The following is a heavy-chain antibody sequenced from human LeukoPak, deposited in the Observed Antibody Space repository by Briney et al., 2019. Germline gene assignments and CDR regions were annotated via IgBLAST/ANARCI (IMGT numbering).Heavy chain of an antibody. CDR1: GGSISSYY. Sequence: PSETLSLTCTVSGGSISSYYWSWIRQPPGKGLEWIGYIYYSGSTNYNPSLKSRVTISVDTSKNQLSLKLSSVTAADTAVYYCARDGAWGYDFWSGYPRGGMDVWGQGTTVTGSS. V-gene: IGHV4-59*01. CDR2: IYYSGST. CDR3: ARDGAWGYDFWSGYPRGGMDV. D-gene: IGHD3-3*01. J-gene: IGHJ6*02.